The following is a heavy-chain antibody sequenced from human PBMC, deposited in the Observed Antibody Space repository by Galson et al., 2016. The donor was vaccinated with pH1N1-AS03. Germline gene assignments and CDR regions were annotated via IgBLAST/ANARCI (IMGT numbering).Heavy chain of an antibody. CDR3: ARSPPAGTWFDY. CDR2: VSSSGTTI. Sequence: SLRLSCAASRFNFPNFYMNWIRQAPGKGLEWISYVSSSGTTIYYADSVKGRFTISRDNAKDSLYLQMNSLSADDTAVYYCARSPPAGTWFDYWGQGTLVTVSS. V-gene: IGHV3-11*01. D-gene: IGHD6-13*01. J-gene: IGHJ4*02. CDR1: RFNFPNFY.